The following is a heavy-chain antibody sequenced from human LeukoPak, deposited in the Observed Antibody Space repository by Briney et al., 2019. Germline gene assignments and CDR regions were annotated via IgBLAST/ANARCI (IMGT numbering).Heavy chain of an antibody. CDR1: GFTFSSYA. V-gene: IGHV3-23*01. CDR2: ISGNGGST. D-gene: IGHD1-1*01. CDR3: AKAVENDHPANWLDP. J-gene: IGHJ5*02. Sequence: PGGSLRLSCAASGFTFSSYAMSWVRQAPGKGLEWVSAISGNGGSTYYPDSVKGRFTISRDNSKNTLYLQMNSLRAEDTAVYYCAKAVENDHPANWLDPWGQGTLVTVSS.